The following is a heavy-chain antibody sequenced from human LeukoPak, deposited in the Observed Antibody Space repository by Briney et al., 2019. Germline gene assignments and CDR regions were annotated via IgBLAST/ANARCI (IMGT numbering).Heavy chain of an antibody. CDR1: GFTFSDYT. CDR2: ISSSSGIV. V-gene: IGHV3-48*04. Sequence: GGSLRLSCSASGFTFSDYTMNWVRQAPGKGLEWVSYISSSSGIVYYADSVKGRFTISRDNAKNSLYLQMNSLRAEDTAVYYCARTGYSYGLYCFDYWGQGTLVTVSS. J-gene: IGHJ4*02. CDR3: ARTGYSYGLYCFDY. D-gene: IGHD5-18*01.